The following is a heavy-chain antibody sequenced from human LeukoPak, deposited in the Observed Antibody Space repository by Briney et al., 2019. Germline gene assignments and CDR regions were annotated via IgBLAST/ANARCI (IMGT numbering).Heavy chain of an antibody. J-gene: IGHJ3*02. CDR2: ISWNSGSI. Sequence: GGSLRLSCAASGFTFDDYAMHWVRQAPGKGLEWVSGISWNSGSIGYADSVKGRFTISRDNAKNSLYLQMNSLRAEDMALYYCAKDMGEGRQQLAIDAFDIWGQGTMVTVSS. D-gene: IGHD6-6*01. CDR3: AKDMGEGRQQLAIDAFDI. V-gene: IGHV3-9*03. CDR1: GFTFDDYA.